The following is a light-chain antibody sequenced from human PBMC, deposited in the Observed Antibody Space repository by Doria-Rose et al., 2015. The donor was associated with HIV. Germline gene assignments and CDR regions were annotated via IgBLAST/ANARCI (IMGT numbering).Light chain of an antibody. J-gene: IGKJ3*01. CDR1: QSLLYTSKNY. V-gene: IGKV4-1*01. Sequence: TQSPESLGMSLGERATLNCKSNQSLLYTSKNYLAWYQQKPGQPPKLLIYWTSTRQSVVPARFSGSGSGTDFTLTISSLEAEDVAVYYCQQYCDTPSFGPGTTVDIK. CDR3: QQYCDTPS. CDR2: WTS.